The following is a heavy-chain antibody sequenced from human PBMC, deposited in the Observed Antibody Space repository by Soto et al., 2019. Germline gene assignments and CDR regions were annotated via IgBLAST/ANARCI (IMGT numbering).Heavy chain of an antibody. CDR2: ISGYNGNT. CDR3: ARGHTVTTRDVRQFYP. V-gene: IGHV1-18*01. J-gene: IGHJ5*02. D-gene: IGHD4-17*01. Sequence: QVQLVQSGAEVTKPGASVKVSCKASGYTFTNYVINWVRQAPGQGLEWMGWISGYNGNTYYPQKLQGRVTMTTDTSTSTAYMEVRSLRSDDTAGYYCARGHTVTTRDVRQFYPWGQGRLVTVSS. CDR1: GYTFTNYV.